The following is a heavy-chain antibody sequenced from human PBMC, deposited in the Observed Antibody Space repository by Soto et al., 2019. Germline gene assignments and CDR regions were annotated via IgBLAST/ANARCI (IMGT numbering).Heavy chain of an antibody. V-gene: IGHV3-30-3*01. CDR3: ARDVGTQLDFWSTSGMDV. CDR2: ITYDGSNK. D-gene: IGHD3-3*01. J-gene: IGHJ6*02. Sequence: GGSLRLSCAASGLTFSDDAMHWVRQAPGKGLEWVAVITYDGSNKYYADSVRGRFTISRDNSKSTLYLQMDSLITDDTAVYYCARDVGTQLDFWSTSGMDVWGQGTTVTVSS. CDR1: GLTFSDDA.